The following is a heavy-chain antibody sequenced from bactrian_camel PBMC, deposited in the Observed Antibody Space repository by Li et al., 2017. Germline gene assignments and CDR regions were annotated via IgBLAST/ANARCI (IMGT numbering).Heavy chain of an antibody. CDR2: IRRDGDE. D-gene: IGHD4*01. CDR1: GYSSSRHC. CDR3: VRDALWLARYYSTNDWAY. V-gene: IGHV3S9*01. J-gene: IGHJ4*01. Sequence: HVQLVESGGGSVQAGGSLRLSCTHFGYSSSRHCMGWFRQAPGKAREGIAGIRRDGDEYYAGSVKGRFTISRDNAKNTVYLQMNSLKPEDTAVHCCVRDALWLARYYSTNDWAYWGQGTQVTVS.